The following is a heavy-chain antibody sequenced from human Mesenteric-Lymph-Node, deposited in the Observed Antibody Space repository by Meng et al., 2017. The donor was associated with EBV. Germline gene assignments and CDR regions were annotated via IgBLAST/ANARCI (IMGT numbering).Heavy chain of an antibody. D-gene: IGHD5-12*01. Sequence: QVQLQQWGAXLLKPXXXLSLICAVYGGSFNTYYWTWIRQPPGKGLEWIGEINHSGSTNYNPSLKSRVTISLDTSKNQFSLRLTSVTASDTAVYYCARMEWRRSVTMLYWGQGTLVTVSS. CDR2: INHSGST. J-gene: IGHJ4*02. CDR3: ARMEWRRSVTMLY. V-gene: IGHV4-34*01. CDR1: GGSFNTYY.